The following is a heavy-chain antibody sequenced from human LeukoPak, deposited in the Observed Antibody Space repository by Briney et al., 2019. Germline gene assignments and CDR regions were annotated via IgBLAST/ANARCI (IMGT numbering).Heavy chain of an antibody. Sequence: SETLSLTCTVSDDSLSSDYWSWIRQPPGKGLEWIGYIYRFGNTDYNPSLMRRVTISLDTSKKQLSLNLTSVTAADTAVYYCAGRGQRYFRDWGQGTLVTVSS. J-gene: IGHJ1*01. V-gene: IGHV4-4*08. CDR3: AGRGQRYFRD. CDR2: IYRFGNT. CDR1: DDSLSSDY.